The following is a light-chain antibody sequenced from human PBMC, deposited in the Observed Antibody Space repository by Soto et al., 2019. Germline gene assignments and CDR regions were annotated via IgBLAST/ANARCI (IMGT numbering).Light chain of an antibody. V-gene: IGKV3-11*01. CDR2: DAA. CDR3: QQRNDRPPWT. Sequence: EIVLTQSPSTLSVSPGERATLSCRASHSIGLAIAWYQHKPGQAPRLLIFDAAQRATGIPARFRGSGSGTDVTLSISSLEPEDFTVYYCQQRNDRPPWTFGQGTKVDIK. CDR1: HSIGLA. J-gene: IGKJ1*01.